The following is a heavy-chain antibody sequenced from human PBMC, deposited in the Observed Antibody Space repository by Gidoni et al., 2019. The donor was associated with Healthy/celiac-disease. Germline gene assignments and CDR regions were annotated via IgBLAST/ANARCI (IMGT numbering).Heavy chain of an antibody. J-gene: IGHJ4*02. D-gene: IGHD2-15*01. CDR3: AKDLELRYCSGGSCQDY. Sequence: VQLVESGGGFVQPGTSMSPSCAASGFTFADYAIHWVRQAPGQGLEWVSGISWNSGSICYADSVKGRFTISRDNAKNSLYLQMNSLRAEDTAVYYCAKDLELRYCSGGSCQDYWGQGTLVTVSS. CDR2: ISWNSGSI. V-gene: IGHV3-9*01. CDR1: GFTFADYA.